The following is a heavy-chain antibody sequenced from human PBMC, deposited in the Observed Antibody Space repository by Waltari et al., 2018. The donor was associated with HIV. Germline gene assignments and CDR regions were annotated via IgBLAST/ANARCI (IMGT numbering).Heavy chain of an antibody. J-gene: IGHJ6*02. CDR1: GFTFSSYW. V-gene: IGHV3-74*01. Sequence: EVQLVESGGGLVQPGGSLRLSCAASGFTFSSYWMHWVRQAPGKGLVWVSGINRDGSNTRYAVSVKGRFTISRDNAKNTLYLQINSLRVEDTAVYYCARGQYYSMDVWGQGTTVTVSS. CDR2: INRDGSNT. CDR3: ARGQYYSMDV. D-gene: IGHD3-10*01.